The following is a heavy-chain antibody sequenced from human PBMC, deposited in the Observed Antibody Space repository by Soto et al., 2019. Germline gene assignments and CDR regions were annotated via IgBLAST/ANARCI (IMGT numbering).Heavy chain of an antibody. Sequence: EVQLLESGGGLVQPGASLRLSCAASGFTFTTFDMSWARQAPGKGLEWVSVVRGRDGSTSYADSLKGRFTISKDSSKSTLYLQMNSLRAEDTALDSCAKGAWLDYWGQGTLVTVS. CDR1: GFTFTTFD. J-gene: IGHJ4*02. V-gene: IGHV3-23*01. CDR2: VRGRDGST. CDR3: AKGAWLDY. D-gene: IGHD5-12*01.